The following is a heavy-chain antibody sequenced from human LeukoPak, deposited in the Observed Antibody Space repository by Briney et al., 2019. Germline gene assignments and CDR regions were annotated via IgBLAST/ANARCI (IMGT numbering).Heavy chain of an antibody. CDR1: GGSISSYY. CDR2: IYYSGSP. J-gene: IGHJ6*02. Sequence: PSETLSLTCTVSGGSISSYYWGWIRQPPGKGLEWIGYIYYSGSPNYTPSLKSRVTILEDTSKNQFSLRLSSVTAADTAVYYCARLMYYHASGSYGMDVWGQGTTVPVSS. V-gene: IGHV4-59*08. CDR3: ARLMYYHASGSYGMDV. D-gene: IGHD3-10*01.